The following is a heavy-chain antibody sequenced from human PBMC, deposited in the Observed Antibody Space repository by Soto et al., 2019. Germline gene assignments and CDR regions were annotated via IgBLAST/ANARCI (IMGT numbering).Heavy chain of an antibody. V-gene: IGHV4-31*03. Sequence: QVQLQESGPGLVKPPQTLSLTCTVSGGSMSSGDYYWNWIRQHPEKGLEWIGYINYRGSTFYNPSLKSRLTISVDTSKNQFSLKLTSVTAADTAMYYCARDAPGAAPYWGQGTLVTVSS. CDR2: INYRGST. D-gene: IGHD6-13*01. J-gene: IGHJ4*02. CDR1: GGSMSSGDYY. CDR3: ARDAPGAAPY.